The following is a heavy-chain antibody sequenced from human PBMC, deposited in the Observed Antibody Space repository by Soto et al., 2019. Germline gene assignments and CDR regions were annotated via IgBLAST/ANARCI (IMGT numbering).Heavy chain of an antibody. CDR3: ARRDYAGMGYMDV. V-gene: IGHV5-51*01. CDR2: IYPGDSDT. J-gene: IGHJ6*03. Sequence: PGESLTISCTVSGYSFTSYWIGWVRQMPGKGLEWMGIIYPGDSDTRYSPSFQGQVTISADKSISTAYLQWSSLKASDTAMYYCARRDYAGMGYMDVWGKGTTVTVSS. CDR1: GYSFTSYW. D-gene: IGHD4-17*01.